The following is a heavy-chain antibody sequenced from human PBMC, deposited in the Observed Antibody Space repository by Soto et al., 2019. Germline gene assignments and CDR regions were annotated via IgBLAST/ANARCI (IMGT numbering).Heavy chain of an antibody. CDR2: INAGNGNT. CDR3: AAESYDSSGYYYY. V-gene: IGHV1-3*01. Sequence: QVQLVQSGAEVKKLGASVKVSYKASGYTFTSYAMHWVRQAPGQRLEWMGWINAGNGNTKYSQKFQGRVTITRDTSASTAYMELSSLRSEDTAVYYCAAESYDSSGYYYYWGQGTLVTVSS. J-gene: IGHJ4*02. D-gene: IGHD3-22*01. CDR1: GYTFTSYA.